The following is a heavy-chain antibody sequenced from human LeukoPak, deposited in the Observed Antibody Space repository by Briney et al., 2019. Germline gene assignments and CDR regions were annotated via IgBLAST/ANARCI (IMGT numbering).Heavy chain of an antibody. CDR3: AIKAGDSSGYYYY. V-gene: IGHV5-51*01. J-gene: IGHJ4*02. CDR2: IYPADSTA. Sequence: GESLKISCKASGYSFTTYWIGWVRQVPGKGLEWVGIIYPADSTAKYSPSFQGQVTISADKSISTAYLQWSSLKASDTAMYYCAIKAGDSSGYYYYWGQGTLVTVSS. CDR1: GYSFTTYW. D-gene: IGHD3-22*01.